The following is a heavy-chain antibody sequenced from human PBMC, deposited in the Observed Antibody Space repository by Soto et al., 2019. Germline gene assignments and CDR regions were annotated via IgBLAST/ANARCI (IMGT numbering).Heavy chain of an antibody. Sequence: GSLRLSCAASGFTFSSYWMSWVRQAPGKGLEWVANIKQDGSEKYYVDSVKGRFTISRDNAKNSLYLQMNSLRAEDTAVYNCARDARKYSSSWYHWGQGTLVTVSS. CDR3: ARDARKYSSSWYH. CDR1: GFTFSSYW. J-gene: IGHJ4*02. CDR2: IKQDGSEK. V-gene: IGHV3-7*05. D-gene: IGHD6-13*01.